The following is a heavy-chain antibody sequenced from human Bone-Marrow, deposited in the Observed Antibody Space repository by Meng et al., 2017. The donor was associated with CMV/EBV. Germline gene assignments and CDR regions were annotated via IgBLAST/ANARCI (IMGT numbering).Heavy chain of an antibody. CDR3: AGLDSSPDWFDP. CDR2: ISFDGTNK. D-gene: IGHD6-13*01. J-gene: IGHJ5*02. CDR1: GFTFSRYA. Sequence: CQASGFTFSRYAINWLRQAPGTGLAWVAVISFDGTNKYYAASVKGRFTISRDNSKNTLYLQMNSPRAEDTAVYYCAGLDSSPDWFDPWGQGTLVTVSS. V-gene: IGHV3-30*04.